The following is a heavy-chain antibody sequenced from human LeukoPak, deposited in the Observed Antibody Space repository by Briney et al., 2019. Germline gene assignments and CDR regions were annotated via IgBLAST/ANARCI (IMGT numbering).Heavy chain of an antibody. CDR3: AREDAGGTYSFDY. J-gene: IGHJ4*02. Sequence: GGSLRLPCAVSGFTVSSNFMSWVRQAPGKGPEWVSVIYTSGITYYADSVRGRFTISRDNSKNTLYLQMDSLTAEDTAVYYCAREDAGGTYSFDYWGQGTLVTVSS. V-gene: IGHV3-66*01. CDR2: IYTSGIT. D-gene: IGHD1-26*01. CDR1: GFTVSSNF.